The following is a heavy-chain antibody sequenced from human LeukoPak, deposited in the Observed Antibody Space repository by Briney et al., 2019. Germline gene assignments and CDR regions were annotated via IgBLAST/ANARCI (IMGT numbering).Heavy chain of an antibody. Sequence: SVKVSCKASGGTFSSYAISWVRQAPGQGLEWMGGIIPIFGTANYAQKFQGRVTITTDESTSTAYMELSSLRSEDTAAYYCASGGYSYGYLNDYWGQGTLVTVSS. J-gene: IGHJ4*02. CDR2: IIPIFGTA. D-gene: IGHD5-18*01. CDR3: ASGGYSYGYLNDY. CDR1: GGTFSSYA. V-gene: IGHV1-69*05.